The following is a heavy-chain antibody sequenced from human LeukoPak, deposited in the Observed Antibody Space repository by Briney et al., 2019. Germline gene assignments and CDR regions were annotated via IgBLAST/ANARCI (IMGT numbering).Heavy chain of an antibody. CDR2: INHSTGGT. Sequence: GASVKVTCKASGYTYTSNFIHWVRQDPGQGLEWMGWINHSTGGTTNAQQFQGRVTMTRDTTISAAYMELSWLHADDTAIYYCSREVRFTRNYVYWGQGTVVTVSS. CDR1: GYTYTSNF. CDR3: SREVRFTRNYVY. V-gene: IGHV1-2*02. D-gene: IGHD3-10*01. J-gene: IGHJ4*02.